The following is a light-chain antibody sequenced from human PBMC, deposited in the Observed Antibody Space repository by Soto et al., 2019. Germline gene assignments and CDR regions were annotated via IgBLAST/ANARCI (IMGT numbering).Light chain of an antibody. CDR1: SGSIASNY. CDR3: QSYDATNQV. CDR2: EDN. Sequence: NFMLTQPHSVSESPEKTVIISCTRSSGSIASNYVQWYQQRPGSSPTTVIYEDNQRPSGVPDRFSGSIDSSSNSASLPISGLETEDEADYFCQSYDATNQVFGGGTKLAVL. J-gene: IGLJ3*02. V-gene: IGLV6-57*01.